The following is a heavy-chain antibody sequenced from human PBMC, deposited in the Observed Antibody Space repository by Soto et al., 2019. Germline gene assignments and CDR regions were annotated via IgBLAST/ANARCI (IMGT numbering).Heavy chain of an antibody. V-gene: IGHV5-51*01. J-gene: IGHJ3*02. D-gene: IGHD6-6*01. CDR2: IYPGDSDT. CDR3: ARHDTDSSSRDAFDI. CDR1: GYSFSTYW. Sequence: HGESLKISCKGSGYSFSTYWIGWVRQMPGKGLEWMGMIYPGDSDTRYSPSFQGQVTISADKSISTAYLQWSSLKASDTAMYYCARHDTDSSSRDAFDIWGQGTMVTVSS.